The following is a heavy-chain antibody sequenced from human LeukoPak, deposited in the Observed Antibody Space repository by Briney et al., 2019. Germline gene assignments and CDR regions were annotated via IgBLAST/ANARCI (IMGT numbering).Heavy chain of an antibody. CDR2: ISSSGSYI. CDR3: ARDWMGGAFDI. Sequence: GGSLRLSCAASGFTFSSYSMNWVRQAPGKGLEWVSSISSSGSYIYYADSVKGRFTISRDNAKNSLYLQMNSLRAEDTAVYYCARDWMGGAFDIWGQGTMVTVSS. V-gene: IGHV3-21*01. CDR1: GFTFSSYS. J-gene: IGHJ3*02. D-gene: IGHD1-26*01.